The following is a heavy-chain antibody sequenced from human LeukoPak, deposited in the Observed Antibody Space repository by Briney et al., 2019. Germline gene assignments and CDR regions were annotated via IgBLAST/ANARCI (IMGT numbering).Heavy chain of an antibody. CDR3: ARRNAMDV. CDR2: INREGSER. V-gene: IGHV3-7*03. CDR1: GFTFSNYW. J-gene: IGHJ6*02. Sequence: GGSLRLSCPASGFTFSNYWMTWVRQAPGKGLEWVANINREGSERYYVDSVKGRFTISRDDAKSSLYLQMNRLRAEGTAVYYCARRNAMDVWGQGTTVIVFS.